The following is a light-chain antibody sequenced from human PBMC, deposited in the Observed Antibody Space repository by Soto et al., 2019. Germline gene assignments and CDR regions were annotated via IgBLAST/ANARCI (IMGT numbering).Light chain of an antibody. CDR2: GAS. J-gene: IGKJ1*01. CDR1: QTVSSNK. CDR3: QQYGSSPRT. V-gene: IGKV3-20*01. Sequence: ETVLTQSPGTLSLSPGEGATLSCRASQTVSSNKLAWYQQKPGQAPKVLIYGASSRATGVPDRFSGSGSGTDFTLTISRLEPEDFAVYYCQQYGSSPRTFGQGTKV.